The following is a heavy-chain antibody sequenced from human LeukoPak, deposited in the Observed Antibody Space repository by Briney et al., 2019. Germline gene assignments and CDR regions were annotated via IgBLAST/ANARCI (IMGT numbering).Heavy chain of an antibody. J-gene: IGHJ4*02. D-gene: IGHD6-13*01. Sequence: GGSLRLSCAASGFTFSSYGMHWVRQAPGKGLEWVAFIRYDGSNKYYADSVKGRFTISRDNSKNTLYLQMNSLRAEDTAVYYCAKDPEVRRVSGIAAAGPPVDYWGQGTLVTVSS. CDR2: IRYDGSNK. CDR1: GFTFSSYG. V-gene: IGHV3-30*02. CDR3: AKDPEVRRVSGIAAAGPPVDY.